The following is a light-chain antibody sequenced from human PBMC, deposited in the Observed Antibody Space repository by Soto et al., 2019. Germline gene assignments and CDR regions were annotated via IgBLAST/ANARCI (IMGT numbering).Light chain of an antibody. J-gene: IGLJ1*01. CDR1: ISDIGGYKH. CDR2: EVT. V-gene: IGLV2-8*01. CDR3: SSYAGSNNLVV. Sequence: HSTLTQPPSASGSPGPSVTISCTGTISDIGGYKHVSWYQQYPGKAPKLMIYEVTKRPSGVPDRFSGSKSGNTASLTVSGLQVEDEADYYCSSYAGSNNLVVYGTGTKVTVL.